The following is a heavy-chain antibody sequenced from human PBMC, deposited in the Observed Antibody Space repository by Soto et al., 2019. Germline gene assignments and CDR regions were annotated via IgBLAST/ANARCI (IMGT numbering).Heavy chain of an antibody. CDR3: ARDHGGSTWFVGVYYFFGMDV. V-gene: IGHV3-48*02. J-gene: IGHJ6*02. D-gene: IGHD6-13*01. CDR2: ISSSGGAI. CDR1: GFIFSDYT. Sequence: GGSLRLSCAASGFIFSDYTMTWVRQAPGRGLEFVSHISSSGGAIFYAESVKGRFTVSRDNAKNSLYLQMSSLRDEDTAVYFCARDHGGSTWFVGVYYFFGMDVWGQGTAVTVSS.